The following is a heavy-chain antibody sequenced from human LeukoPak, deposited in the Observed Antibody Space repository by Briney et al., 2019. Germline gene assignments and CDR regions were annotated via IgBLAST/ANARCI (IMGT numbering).Heavy chain of an antibody. CDR3: ARGLDTDDYDYYGMDV. J-gene: IGHJ6*02. D-gene: IGHD4/OR15-4a*01. CDR1: GGSISSSTW. CDR2: IYHSGST. V-gene: IGHV4-4*02. Sequence: SETLSLTCAVSGGSISSSTWWSWVRPPPGKGLEWIGEIYHSGSTNYNPSLKSRVTISVDKSKNQFSLKMRAVTAADTAVYYCARGLDTDDYDYYGMDVWGQGTRSPSP.